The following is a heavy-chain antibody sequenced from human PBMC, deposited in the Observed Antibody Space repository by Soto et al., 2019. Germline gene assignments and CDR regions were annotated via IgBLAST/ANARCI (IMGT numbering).Heavy chain of an antibody. D-gene: IGHD1-26*01. CDR1: GFTFSNYA. J-gene: IGHJ4*02. V-gene: IGHV3-33*01. CDR3: ARGGAGRYMYYFDY. CDR2: VWYDGGNK. Sequence: QVQLVESGGGVVQPGRSLGLSCTASGFTFSNYAMHWVRQAPGKGLEWVAVVWYDGGNKYYADSVKGRFPISRDNSDNILYLQMNSPRVEDTAVYYCARGGAGRYMYYFDYWGQGTLVTVSS.